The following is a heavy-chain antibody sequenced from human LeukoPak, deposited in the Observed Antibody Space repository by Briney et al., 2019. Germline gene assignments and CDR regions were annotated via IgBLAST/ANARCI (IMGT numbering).Heavy chain of an antibody. CDR1: GFTFSSYA. V-gene: IGHV3-9*01. Sequence: GGSLRLSCAASGFTFSSYAMSWVRQAPGKGLEWVSGISWNSGSIGYADSVKGRFTISRDNAKNSLYLQMNSLRAEDTALYYCAKDMCSSTSCCTPTQGFDWYFDLWGRGTLVTVSS. CDR3: AKDMCSSTSCCTPTQGFDWYFDL. D-gene: IGHD2-2*01. J-gene: IGHJ2*01. CDR2: ISWNSGSI.